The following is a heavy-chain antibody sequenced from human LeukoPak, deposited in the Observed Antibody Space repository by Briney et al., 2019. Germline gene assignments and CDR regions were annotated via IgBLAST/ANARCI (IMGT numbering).Heavy chain of an antibody. J-gene: IGHJ5*02. CDR2: IIPIFGTA. V-gene: IGHV1-69*13. D-gene: IGHD6-6*01. CDR3: ARDDPPYSSSDNWFDP. Sequence: GASVKVSCTASGGTFSSYAISWVRQAPGQGLEWMGGIIPIFGTANHAQKFQGRVTITADESTSTAYMELSSLRSEDTAVYYCARDDPPYSSSDNWFDPWGQGTLVTVSS. CDR1: GGTFSSYA.